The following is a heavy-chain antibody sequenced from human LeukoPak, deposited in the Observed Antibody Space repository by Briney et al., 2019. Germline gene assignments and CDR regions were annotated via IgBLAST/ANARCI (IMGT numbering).Heavy chain of an antibody. J-gene: IGHJ4*02. CDR3: AKLKTHYDSSPDLSFDH. D-gene: IGHD3-22*01. Sequence: GGSLRLSCAASGFTFSSYAMSWVRQAPGKGLEWVSAISGSGGSTYYADSVKGRFTISRDNSKNTLYLQMNSLRAEDTAVYYCAKLKTHYDSSPDLSFDHWGQGTLVTVSS. CDR1: GFTFSSYA. V-gene: IGHV3-23*01. CDR2: ISGSGGST.